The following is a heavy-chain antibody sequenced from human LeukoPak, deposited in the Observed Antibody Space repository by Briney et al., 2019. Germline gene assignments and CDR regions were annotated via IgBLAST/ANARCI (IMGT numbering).Heavy chain of an antibody. J-gene: IGHJ5*02. V-gene: IGHV3-23*01. CDR3: ARDIPRYLDA. CDR1: AFTINNYA. D-gene: IGHD3-9*01. Sequence: YLSRNSAAYAFTINNYAMSRHRPGQGLEWKCVSGISAGGSGTYYADTMKGRFTISREDSKNTLYLQMSSVRAEDTAVYFCARDIPRYLDAWGQGTLVTVSS. CDR2: ISAGGSGT.